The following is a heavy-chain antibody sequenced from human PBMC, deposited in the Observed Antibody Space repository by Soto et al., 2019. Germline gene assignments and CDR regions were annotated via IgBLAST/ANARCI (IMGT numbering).Heavy chain of an antibody. D-gene: IGHD4-4*01. Sequence: SETLSLTCTVSGGSISSSSYYWGWIRQPPGKGLEWIGSIYYSGSTYYNPSLKSRVTISVDTSKNQFSLKLSSVTAADTAVYYCARPVGYSYFDYWGQGTLVTVSS. CDR3: ARPVGYSYFDY. CDR1: GGSISSSSYY. J-gene: IGHJ4*02. CDR2: IYYSGST. V-gene: IGHV4-39*01.